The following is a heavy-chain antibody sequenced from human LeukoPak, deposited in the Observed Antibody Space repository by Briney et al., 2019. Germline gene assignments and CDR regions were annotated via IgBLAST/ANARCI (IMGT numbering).Heavy chain of an antibody. D-gene: IGHD3-22*01. CDR2: IKSKTDGGTT. J-gene: IGHJ4*02. V-gene: IGHV3-15*01. CDR1: GFTFSNAW. Sequence: GGSLRLSCAASGFTFSNAWMSWVRQAPGKGLEWVGRIKSKTDGGTTDYAAPVKGRFTISRDDSKNTLYLQMNSLKTEDTAVYYCPPYYYDSSVYFNGFDYWGQGTLVTVSS. CDR3: PPYYYDSSVYFNGFDY.